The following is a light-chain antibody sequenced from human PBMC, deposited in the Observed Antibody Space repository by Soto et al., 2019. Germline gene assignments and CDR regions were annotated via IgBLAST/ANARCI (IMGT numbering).Light chain of an antibody. CDR3: QQHNNWPLT. CDR2: GAS. V-gene: IGKV3-20*01. CDR1: QSVGSND. J-gene: IGKJ4*01. Sequence: EIVLTQSPGTLPLSPGERGTLSCRASQSVGSNDLAWYQQKPGQAPRLLLYGASNRATAIPDRFSGSGSGTDFTLTISRLESEDFAVYYCQQHNNWPLTFGGGTKVEI.